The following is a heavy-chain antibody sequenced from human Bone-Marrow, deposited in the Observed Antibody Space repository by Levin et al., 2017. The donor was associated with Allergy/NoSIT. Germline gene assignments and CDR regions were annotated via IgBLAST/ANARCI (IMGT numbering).Heavy chain of an antibody. CDR3: ARAPGGGGKIYFDY. V-gene: IGHV3-48*02. CDR2: ISSSSSTI. J-gene: IGHJ4*02. CDR1: GFTFSSYS. D-gene: IGHD2-15*01. Sequence: QSGGSLRLSCAASGFTFSSYSMNWVRQAPGKGLEWVSYISSSSSTIYYADSVKGRFTISRDNAKNSLYLQMNSLRDEDTAVYYCARAPGGGGKIYFDYWGQGTLVTVSS.